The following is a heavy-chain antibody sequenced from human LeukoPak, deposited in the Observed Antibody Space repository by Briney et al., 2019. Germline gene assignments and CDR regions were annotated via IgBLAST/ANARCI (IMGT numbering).Heavy chain of an antibody. CDR3: AKGLPVSDFWSGNGYYYGMDV. V-gene: IGHV3-23*01. Sequence: GGSLRLSCAASGFTFSGYAMNWVRQAPGEGLEWVSTIRDNGDSSYYTDSVKGRFTISRDISKNTLYLQMNSLRAEDTAVYYCAKGLPVSDFWSGNGYYYGMDVWGQGTTVTVS. D-gene: IGHD3-3*01. CDR1: GFTFSGYA. J-gene: IGHJ6*02. CDR2: IRDNGDSS.